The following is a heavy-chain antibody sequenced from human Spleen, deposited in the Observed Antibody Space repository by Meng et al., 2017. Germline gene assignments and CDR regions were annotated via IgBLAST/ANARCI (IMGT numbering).Heavy chain of an antibody. CDR3: ARGPTTMAHDFDY. CDR1: GGSFSDYY. Sequence: QVPLQQWGAGLLKPSETPYLTCVVSGGSFSDYYWSWIRQSPGKGLEWIGEINHSGSTNYNPSLESRATISVDTSQNNLSLKLSSVTAADSAVYYCARGPTTMAHDFDYWGQGTLVTVSS. V-gene: IGHV4-34*01. J-gene: IGHJ4*02. D-gene: IGHD4-11*01. CDR2: INHSGST.